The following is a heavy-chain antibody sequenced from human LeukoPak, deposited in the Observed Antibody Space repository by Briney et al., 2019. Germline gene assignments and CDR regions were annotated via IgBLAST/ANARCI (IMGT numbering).Heavy chain of an antibody. D-gene: IGHD1-7*01. Sequence: ASVKVSCKASGYTFTDYGIIWVRQAPGQGLEWMGWIYPKNGVTNYAQKFQGRVTMTRDTSIGIVYMEMSRLRPDDTAVYYCVRENWYYDYWGQGTLVTVSS. CDR3: VRENWYYDY. J-gene: IGHJ4*02. V-gene: IGHV1-2*02. CDR2: IYPKNGVT. CDR1: GYTFTDYG.